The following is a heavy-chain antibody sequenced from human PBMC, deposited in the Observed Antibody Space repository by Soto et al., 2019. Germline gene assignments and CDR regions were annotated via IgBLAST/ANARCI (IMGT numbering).Heavy chain of an antibody. D-gene: IGHD2-2*01. J-gene: IGHJ3*02. Sequence: SETLSLTCTVSGGSLRRYYWSWIRQPPGKGLEWIGYIYYSGSTNYNPSLKSRVTISVDTSKNQFSLKLSSVTAADTAVYYCARSSYQLPHDAFDIWGQGTMVTVSS. V-gene: IGHV4-59*12. CDR2: IYYSGST. CDR1: GGSLRRYY. CDR3: ARSSYQLPHDAFDI.